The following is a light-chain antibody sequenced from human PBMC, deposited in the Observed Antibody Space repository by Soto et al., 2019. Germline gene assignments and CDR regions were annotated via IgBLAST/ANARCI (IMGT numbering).Light chain of an antibody. CDR2: GSS. CDR1: QTISDY. CDR3: QQSYDTPGT. Sequence: DIQMTQSPSSLSASVGDKVTITCRASQTISDYVNWYRQKSGKAPKLLIYGSSILQTGVPSRFSGSGSGTDFTLTISNLQPEDFASYYCQQSYDTPGTLGLGTTVEI. V-gene: IGKV1-39*01. J-gene: IGKJ1*01.